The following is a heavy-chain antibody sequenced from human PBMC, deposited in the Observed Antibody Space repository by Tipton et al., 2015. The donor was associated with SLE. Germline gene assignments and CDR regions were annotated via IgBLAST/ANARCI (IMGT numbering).Heavy chain of an antibody. CDR3: ARGVDTAMVEDYGMDV. D-gene: IGHD5-18*01. V-gene: IGHV1-18*01. Sequence: QLVQSGAEVKKPGASVKVSCKASGYTFTSYGISWVRQAPGQGLEWMGWISAYNGNTNYAQKLQGRVAMTTDTSTSTAYMELRSLRSDDPAVYYCARGVDTAMVEDYGMDVWGQGTTVTVSS. J-gene: IGHJ6*02. CDR1: GYTFTSYG. CDR2: ISAYNGNT.